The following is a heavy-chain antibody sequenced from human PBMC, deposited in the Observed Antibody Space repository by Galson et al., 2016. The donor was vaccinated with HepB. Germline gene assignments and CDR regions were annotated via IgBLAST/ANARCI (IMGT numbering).Heavy chain of an antibody. CDR1: GGSISSNYC. J-gene: IGHJ4*02. Sequence: SETLSLTCAVSGGSISSNYCWGWVRQSPEKGFEWLGEIYDTGTANYTPPLTRRATISVDKSKNQISLRLDSVTAADTAVYYCTRGNWGAYATMAFDYWGQGSLVTVSS. D-gene: IGHD1-26*01. CDR2: IYDTGTA. CDR3: TRGNWGAYATMAFDY. V-gene: IGHV4-4*02.